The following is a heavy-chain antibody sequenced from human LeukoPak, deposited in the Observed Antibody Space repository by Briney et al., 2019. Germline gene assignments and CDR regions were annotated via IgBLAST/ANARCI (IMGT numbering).Heavy chain of an antibody. V-gene: IGHV1-18*01. Sequence: EASVKVSCKASGYTFTSYGISWVRQAPGQGLEWMGWISAYNGNTNYAQKLQGRVTMTTDTSTSTAYMELRSLRSDDTAVYYCARDDIVVGWRAFDIWGQGTMVTVSS. CDR3: ARDDIVVGWRAFDI. J-gene: IGHJ3*02. CDR1: GYTFTSYG. D-gene: IGHD2-2*01. CDR2: ISAYNGNT.